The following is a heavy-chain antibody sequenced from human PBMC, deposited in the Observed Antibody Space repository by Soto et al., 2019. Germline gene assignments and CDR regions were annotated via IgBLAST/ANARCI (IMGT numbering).Heavy chain of an antibody. V-gene: IGHV4-39*01. CDR1: GGSISSSSYY. CDR3: ARHVAARPHYYYYYGMDV. D-gene: IGHD6-6*01. J-gene: IGHJ6*02. Sequence: SETLSLTCTVSGGSISSSSYYWGWIRQPPGKGLEWIGRIYYSGSTYYNPSLKSRVTISVDTSKNQFSLKLSSVTAADTAVYYCARHVAARPHYYYYYGMDVWGQGTTVTVSS. CDR2: IYYSGST.